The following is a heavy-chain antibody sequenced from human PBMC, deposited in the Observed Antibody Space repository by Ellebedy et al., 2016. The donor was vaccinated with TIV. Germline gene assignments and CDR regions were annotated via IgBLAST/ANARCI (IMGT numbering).Heavy chain of an antibody. V-gene: IGHV4-59*08. D-gene: IGHD3-10*01. Sequence: SETLSLTCTVSGGSISSYYWSWIRQPPGKGLEWIGYIYYSGSTNYNPSLKSRVTISVDTSKNQFSLKLSSVTAADTAVYYCARRLLWFGELFNWFDPWGQGTLVTVSS. CDR1: GGSISSYY. CDR3: ARRLLWFGELFNWFDP. CDR2: IYYSGST. J-gene: IGHJ5*02.